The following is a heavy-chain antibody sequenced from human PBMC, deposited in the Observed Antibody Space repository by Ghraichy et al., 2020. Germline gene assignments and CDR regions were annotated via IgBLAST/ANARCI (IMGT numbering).Heavy chain of an antibody. Sequence: GGSLRLSCAASGFTFSNYAMSWVRQAPGKGLEWVSGISGSGGRTYYADSVKGRFTISRDDSKNTLYLQVNSLRAEDTAVYYCAKGISMDRGVLSVPRSFGYWGQGTLVTVSS. D-gene: IGHD3-10*01. CDR3: AKGISMDRGVLSVPRSFGY. V-gene: IGHV3-23*01. CDR2: ISGSGGRT. CDR1: GFTFSNYA. J-gene: IGHJ4*02.